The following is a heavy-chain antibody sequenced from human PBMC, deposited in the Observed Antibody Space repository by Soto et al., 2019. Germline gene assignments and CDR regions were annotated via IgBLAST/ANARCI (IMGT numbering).Heavy chain of an antibody. CDR2: IIPISSTT. J-gene: IGHJ6*02. CDR3: AKKLGTDPFGSYGQDV. CDR1: GGNFITFA. Sequence: QVELVQSGAEVKKPGSSVKVSCKASGGNFITFAISWVRQAPGQGLEWMGEIIPISSTTKSAHKFQDRVTIAADGSSSTVHMVLRRLKTEDPAIYFCAKKLGTDPFGSYGQDVSGQRTTVPVSS. D-gene: IGHD7-27*01. V-gene: IGHV1-69*01.